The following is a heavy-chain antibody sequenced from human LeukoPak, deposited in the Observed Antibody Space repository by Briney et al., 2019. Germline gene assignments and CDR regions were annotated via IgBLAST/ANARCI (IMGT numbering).Heavy chain of an antibody. CDR3: ARVRSYGYPGYYFDY. J-gene: IGHJ4*02. V-gene: IGHV1-46*01. Sequence: GASVKVSCKASGYTFTSYYMHWVRQAPGQGLEWMGIINPSGGSTSYAQKFQGRVTMTRDTSTRTVYMELSSLRSEDTAVYYCARVRSYGYPGYYFDYWGQGTLATVSS. D-gene: IGHD6-25*01. CDR2: INPSGGST. CDR1: GYTFTSYY.